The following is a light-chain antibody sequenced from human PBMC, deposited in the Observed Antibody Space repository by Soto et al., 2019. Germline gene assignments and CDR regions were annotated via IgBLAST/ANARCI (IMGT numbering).Light chain of an antibody. CDR1: QGISSY. V-gene: IGKV1-8*01. CDR2: AAS. CDR3: QQYYSYPLT. J-gene: IGKJ1*01. Sequence: AIRMTQSPSSFSASTGDRVTITCRASQGISSYLAWYQQKPGKAPKLLIYAASTLQSGVPSRFSGSGSGTDFTLTISGLQSEDFATYSFQQYYSYPLTFGQGTKVEIK.